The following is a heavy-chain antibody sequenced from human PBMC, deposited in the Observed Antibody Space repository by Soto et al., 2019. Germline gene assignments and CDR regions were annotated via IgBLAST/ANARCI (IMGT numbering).Heavy chain of an antibody. CDR2: ISAYNGNT. Sequence: GASVNGCCKVSCYTLNSYGIILVPHSPGQGLEWMGWISAYNGNTKYEQKFQGRVTMTADTSTNTAYMEVRSLRSDDTAVYYCARDGVEGTTGISGYWGPGTRVTVSA. V-gene: IGHV1-18*01. CDR3: ARDGVEGTTGISGY. J-gene: IGHJ4*02. D-gene: IGHD1-7*01. CDR1: CYTLNSYG.